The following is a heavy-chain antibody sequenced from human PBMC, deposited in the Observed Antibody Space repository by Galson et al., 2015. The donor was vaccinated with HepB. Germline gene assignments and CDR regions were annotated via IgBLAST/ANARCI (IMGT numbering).Heavy chain of an antibody. CDR1: GYTFTSYY. V-gene: IGHV1-46*01. D-gene: IGHD6-19*01. CDR2: INPTGGHT. J-gene: IGHJ2*01. Sequence: SVKVSCKASGYTFTSYYIHWVRQAPGQGLEWLGMINPTGGHTIYPQKFQGRITVTWDTSTSTVYMELNSLRSEDTAVYYCARGFGVTVVSNYWYFDLWGRGTLVTVSS. CDR3: ARGFGVTVVSNYWYFDL.